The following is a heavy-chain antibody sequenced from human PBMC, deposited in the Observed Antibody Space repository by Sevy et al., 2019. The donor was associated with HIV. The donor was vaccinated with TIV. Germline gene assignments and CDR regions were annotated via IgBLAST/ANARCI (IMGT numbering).Heavy chain of an antibody. J-gene: IGHJ6*02. CDR2: LIGGGSRT. V-gene: IGHV3-23*01. D-gene: IGHD2-8*02. Sequence: GGSLRLSCAASGFPFSNFAMSWVRQAPGKGLEWVSTLIGGGSRTYYADSVTGRFNISRDKARNTLYLQRNSLRTEDRAIYYGAKRRVQSGLSGGGGNYGMDVCGRGTTVTVSS. CDR1: GFPFSNFA. CDR3: AKRRVQSGLSGGGGNYGMDV.